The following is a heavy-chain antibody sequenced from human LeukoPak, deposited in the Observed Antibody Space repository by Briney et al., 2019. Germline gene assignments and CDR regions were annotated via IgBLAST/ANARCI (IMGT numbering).Heavy chain of an antibody. CDR3: ARGRYSYGWNDS. CDR1: GGSIGTSAYY. J-gene: IGHJ5*01. Sequence: PSQTLSLTCTVSGGSIGTSAYYWNWIRQQPGKGLEWIGFISDSGSTLYNPSLKSQLTISSDTSKDQFSLKLTSVTAADMAVYYCARGRYSYGWNDSWGQGTLVIVSS. V-gene: IGHV4-31*01. D-gene: IGHD3-16*02. CDR2: ISDSGST.